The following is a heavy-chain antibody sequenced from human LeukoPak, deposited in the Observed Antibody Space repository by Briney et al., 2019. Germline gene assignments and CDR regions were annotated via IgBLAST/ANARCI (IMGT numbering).Heavy chain of an antibody. CDR2: ISGSGGST. Sequence: GGSPRLSCAASGFTFSSYAMSWVRQAPGKGLEWVSAISGSGGSTYYADSVKGRFTISRDNSKNTLYLQMNSLRAEDTAVYYCAKDGSGYSYGCIDYWGQGTLVTVSS. CDR3: AKDGSGYSYGCIDY. J-gene: IGHJ4*02. V-gene: IGHV3-23*01. D-gene: IGHD5-18*01. CDR1: GFTFSSYA.